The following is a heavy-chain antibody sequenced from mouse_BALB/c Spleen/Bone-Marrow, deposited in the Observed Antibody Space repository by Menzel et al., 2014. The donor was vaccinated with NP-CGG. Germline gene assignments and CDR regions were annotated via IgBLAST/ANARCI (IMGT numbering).Heavy chain of an antibody. Sequence: EVQRVESGPSLVKPSQTLSLTCSVTGDSITSGYWNWIRKFPGNKLEYMGYISYSGTTYYNPSLKSRISITRDTSKNQYYLQLNSVTTEDTAIYYCARYYTNHMDYWGQGTSVTVSS. CDR3: ARYYTNHMDY. V-gene: IGHV3-8*02. J-gene: IGHJ4*01. D-gene: IGHD2-5*01. CDR1: GDSITSGY. CDR2: ISYSGTT.